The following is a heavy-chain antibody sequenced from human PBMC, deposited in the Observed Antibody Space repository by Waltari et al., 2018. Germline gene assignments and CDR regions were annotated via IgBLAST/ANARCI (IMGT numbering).Heavy chain of an antibody. J-gene: IGHJ4*02. Sequence: EVQLVESGGGLVKPGGSLRLSCAASGFTFSSYSMNWVRQAPGTGLEWVSSISSSSSYIYYADAGKGRFTIARDNAKSSLYLKRNSLRAEDTAVYYCARDLRIAVAVQFDYWGQGTLVTVSS. D-gene: IGHD6-19*01. CDR2: ISSSSSYI. CDR1: GFTFSSYS. CDR3: ARDLRIAVAVQFDY. V-gene: IGHV3-21*01.